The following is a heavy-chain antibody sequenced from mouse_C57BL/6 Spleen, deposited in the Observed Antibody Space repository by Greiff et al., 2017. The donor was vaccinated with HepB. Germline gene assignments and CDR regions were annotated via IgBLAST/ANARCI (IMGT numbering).Heavy chain of an antibody. CDR1: GYSFTGYY. D-gene: IGHD1-1*01. Sequence: EVKLMESGPELVKPGASVKISCKASGYSFTGYYMNWVKQSPEKSLEWIGEINPSTGGTTYNQKFKAKATLTVDKSSSTAYMQLKSLTSEDSAVYYCAGYDYGSRGYWGQGTTLTVSS. V-gene: IGHV1-42*01. J-gene: IGHJ2*01. CDR3: AGYDYGSRGY. CDR2: INPSTGGT.